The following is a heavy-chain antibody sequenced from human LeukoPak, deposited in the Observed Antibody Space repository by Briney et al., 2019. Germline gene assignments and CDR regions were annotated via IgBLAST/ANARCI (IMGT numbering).Heavy chain of an antibody. CDR2: INPSGGST. V-gene: IGHV1-46*01. Sequence: ASVEVSCKASGYTFTSYYMHWVRQAPGQGLEWMGIINPSGGSTSYAQKFQGRVTMTRDTSTSTVYMELSSLRSEDTAVYYCARDLSYYGSGSSQYFQHWGQGTLVTVSS. J-gene: IGHJ1*01. CDR3: ARDLSYYGSGSSQYFQH. CDR1: GYTFTSYY. D-gene: IGHD3-10*01.